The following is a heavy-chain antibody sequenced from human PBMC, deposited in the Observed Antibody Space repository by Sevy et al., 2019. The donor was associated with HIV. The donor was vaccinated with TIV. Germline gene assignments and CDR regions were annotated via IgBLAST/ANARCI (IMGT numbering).Heavy chain of an antibody. V-gene: IGHV3-7*01. D-gene: IGHD6-13*01. J-gene: IGHJ4*02. Sequence: GGSLRLSCAASGFTFSSYWMHWVRQAPGKGLEWVANLKQDGSEKYYVDSVKDRFTISRDNAKNSLYLQMNSLRAEDTAVYYCARALAAADNYWGQGTLVTVSS. CDR3: ARALAAADNY. CDR2: LKQDGSEK. CDR1: GFTFSSYW.